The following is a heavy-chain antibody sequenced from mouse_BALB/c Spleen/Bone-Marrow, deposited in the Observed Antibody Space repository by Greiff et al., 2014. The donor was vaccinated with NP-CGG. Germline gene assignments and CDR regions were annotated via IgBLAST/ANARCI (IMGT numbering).Heavy chain of an antibody. V-gene: IGHV1-82*01. Sequence: QVQLQQSGPELVKPGASVKISCTGSGYAFSSSWMNWVKQRPGQGLEWIGRIYPGDVDTNSNGRFKGKATLTADRSSNTAYMQLSSLTSVDSAVYFCARSAYYGSSYGAMDYWGQGTSVTVSS. D-gene: IGHD1-1*01. J-gene: IGHJ4*01. CDR1: GYAFSSSW. CDR3: ARSAYYGSSYGAMDY. CDR2: IYPGDVDT.